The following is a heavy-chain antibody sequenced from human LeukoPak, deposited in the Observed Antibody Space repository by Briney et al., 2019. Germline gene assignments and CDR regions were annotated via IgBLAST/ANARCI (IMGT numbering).Heavy chain of an antibody. Sequence: SETLSLTCTVSGGSISSYYWSWIRQPPGKGLEWIGYIYYSGSTNYNPSLKSRVTISVDTSKNQFSLKLSSVTAADTAVYYCARGTLGSRSAFDIWGQGTMVTVSS. CDR2: IYYSGST. CDR3: ARGTLGSRSAFDI. V-gene: IGHV4-59*08. J-gene: IGHJ3*02. D-gene: IGHD1-26*01. CDR1: GGSISSYY.